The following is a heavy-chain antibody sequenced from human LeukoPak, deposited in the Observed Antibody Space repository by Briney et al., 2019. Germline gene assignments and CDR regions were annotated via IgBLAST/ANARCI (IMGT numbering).Heavy chain of an antibody. CDR2: IYHSGST. CDR1: GGSISSGGYS. Sequence: SEILSLTCAVSGGSISSGGYSWSWIRQPPGKGLEWIGYIYHSGSTYYNPSLKSRVTISVDRSKNQFSLKLSSVTAADTAVYYCARVLLWFGDPSWFDPWGQGTLVTVSS. D-gene: IGHD3-10*01. V-gene: IGHV4-30-2*01. J-gene: IGHJ5*02. CDR3: ARVLLWFGDPSWFDP.